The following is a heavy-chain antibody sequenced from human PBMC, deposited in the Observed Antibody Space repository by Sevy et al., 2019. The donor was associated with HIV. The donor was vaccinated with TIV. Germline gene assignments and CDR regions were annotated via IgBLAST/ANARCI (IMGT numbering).Heavy chain of an antibody. CDR1: GFTFSSYG. V-gene: IGHV3-30*02. CDR3: AKGPLKTYYDFWSGYYYFDY. CDR2: IRYDGSNK. J-gene: IGHJ4*02. Sequence: GGSLRLSCAASGFTFSSYGMHWVRQAPGKGLEWVAFIRYDGSNKYYANSVKGRLTISKDNSKNTLDLQMNSLRAEDTAVYYCAKGPLKTYYDFWSGYYYFDYWGQGTLVTVSS. D-gene: IGHD3-3*01.